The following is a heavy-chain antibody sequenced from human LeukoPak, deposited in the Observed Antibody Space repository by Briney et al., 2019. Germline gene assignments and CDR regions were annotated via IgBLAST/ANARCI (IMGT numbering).Heavy chain of an antibody. J-gene: IGHJ4*02. CDR1: GGTFSSYA. CDR3: ARGGRVVVVPAAPFDY. CDR2: IIPIFGTA. V-gene: IGHV1-69*13. D-gene: IGHD2-2*01. Sequence: SVKVSCKASGGTFSSYAISWVRQAPGQGLEWMGGIIPIFGTANYAQKFQGRVTVTADESTSTAYMELSSLRSEDTAVYYCARGGRVVVVPAAPFDYWGQGTLVTVSS.